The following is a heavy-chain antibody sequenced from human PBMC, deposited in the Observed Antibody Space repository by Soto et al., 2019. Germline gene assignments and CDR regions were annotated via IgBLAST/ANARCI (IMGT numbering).Heavy chain of an antibody. V-gene: IGHV3-30-3*01. CDR3: SRTASNGHAPPFGY. D-gene: IGHD2-8*01. Sequence: QVQLVESGGGVVQPGRSLRLSCAASGFTFSSYAMHWVRQAPGKGLEWVAVISYDGSNKYYADSVKGRFTISRDNSKNTLYLQMNSLRAEDTAVYYCSRTASNGHAPPFGYWGQGTLVTVSS. CDR2: ISYDGSNK. CDR1: GFTFSSYA. J-gene: IGHJ4*02.